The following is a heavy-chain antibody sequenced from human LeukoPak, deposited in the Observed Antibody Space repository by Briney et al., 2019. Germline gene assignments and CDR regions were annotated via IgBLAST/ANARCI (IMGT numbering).Heavy chain of an antibody. D-gene: IGHD4-17*01. CDR3: ARVPPNDYGDYVQDY. V-gene: IGHV4-59*12. Sequence: PSETLSLTCTVSGGSISSFYWSWGRQPPGTGLGWWGDIYYSGSTYYNPSLKSRVTISVDTSKNQFSLKLSSVTAADTAVYYCARVPPNDYGDYVQDYWGQGTLVTVSS. J-gene: IGHJ4*02. CDR2: IYYSGST. CDR1: GGSISSFY.